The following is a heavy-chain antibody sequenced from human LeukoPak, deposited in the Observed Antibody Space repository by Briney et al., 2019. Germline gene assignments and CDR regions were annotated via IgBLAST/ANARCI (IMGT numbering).Heavy chain of an antibody. CDR1: GFTFSSYG. CDR3: AREGGAKDAFDI. Sequence: PGRSLRLSCAASGFTFSSYGMHWVRQAPGKGREWVAVIWYDGSNKYYADSVKGRFTISRDNSKNTLYLQMNSLRAEDTAVYYCAREGGAKDAFDIWGQGTMVTVSS. D-gene: IGHD1-26*01. V-gene: IGHV3-33*01. CDR2: IWYDGSNK. J-gene: IGHJ3*02.